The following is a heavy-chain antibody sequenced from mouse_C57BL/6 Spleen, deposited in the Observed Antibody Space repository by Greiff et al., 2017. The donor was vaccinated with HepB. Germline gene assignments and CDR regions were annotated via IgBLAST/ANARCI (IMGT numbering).Heavy chain of an antibody. Sequence: QVQLQQPGAELVRPGTSVKLSCKASGYTFTSYWMHWVKQRPGQGLEWIGVIDPSDSYTNYSQKFKGKATLTVDTSSSTAYMQLSSLISEDSAVYYCARFDSSDYYAMDYWGQGTSVTVSS. CDR2: IDPSDSYT. CDR1: GYTFTSYW. D-gene: IGHD3-2*02. J-gene: IGHJ4*01. CDR3: ARFDSSDYYAMDY. V-gene: IGHV1-59*01.